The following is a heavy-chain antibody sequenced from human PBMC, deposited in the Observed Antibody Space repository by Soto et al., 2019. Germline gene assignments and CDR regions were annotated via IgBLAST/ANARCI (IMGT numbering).Heavy chain of an antibody. CDR1: GGSISGSY. J-gene: IGHJ4*02. D-gene: IGHD6-19*01. CDR3: ARSVAVPGAHIDY. V-gene: IGHV4-59*01. Sequence: PSETLSLTCSVSGGSISGSYWSWIRQSPGKGLEWLGYVYHTGSTNYSPSLRSRVSISVDTSKNEFSLRLSSVTAADTAVYFCARSVAVPGAHIDYWGQGTQVTAPQ. CDR2: VYHTGST.